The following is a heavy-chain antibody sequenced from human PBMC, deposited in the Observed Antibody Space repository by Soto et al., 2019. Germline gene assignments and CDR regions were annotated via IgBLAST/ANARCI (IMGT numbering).Heavy chain of an antibody. V-gene: IGHV3-23*01. CDR1: GFTFSSYA. J-gene: IGHJ6*02. CDR3: AKDHFLYYYYGMDV. CDR2: ISGSGGST. Sequence: GGSLRLSCAASGFTFSSYAMSWVRQAPGKGLEWVSAISGSGGSTYYADSVKGRFTISRDNSKNTLYLQMNSLRAEDTAVYYCAKDHFLYYYYGMDVWGQGTTVTVSS.